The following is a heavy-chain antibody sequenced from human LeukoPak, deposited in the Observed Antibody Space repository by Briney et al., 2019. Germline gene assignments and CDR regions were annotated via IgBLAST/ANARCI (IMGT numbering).Heavy chain of an antibody. CDR2: FDPEDGET. J-gene: IGHJ6*02. D-gene: IGHD6-13*01. V-gene: IGHV1-24*01. CDR1: GYTLTELS. Sequence: ASVKVSCKVSGYTLTELSMHWVRQAPGKGLEWMGGFDPEDGETIYAQKFQGRVTMTEDTSTDTAYMELSSLRSEDTAVYYCATDSTSRYSSSWYGLYYYYGMDVWGQGTTVTVSS. CDR3: ATDSTSRYSSSWYGLYYYYGMDV.